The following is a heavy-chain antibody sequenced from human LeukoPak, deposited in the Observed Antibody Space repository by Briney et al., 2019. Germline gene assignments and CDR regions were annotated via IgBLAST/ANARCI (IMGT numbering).Heavy chain of an antibody. CDR3: ARDRRHVAVADPYYYGMDV. Sequence: GASVKVSCKASGYTFTSYAMNWVRQAPGQGLEWMGWINTNTGNPTYAQGFTGRFVFSLDTSVSTAYLQISSLKAEDTAVYYCARDRRHVAVADPYYYGMDVWGQGTTVTVSS. CDR2: INTNTGNP. D-gene: IGHD6-19*01. CDR1: GYTFTSYA. J-gene: IGHJ6*02. V-gene: IGHV7-4-1*02.